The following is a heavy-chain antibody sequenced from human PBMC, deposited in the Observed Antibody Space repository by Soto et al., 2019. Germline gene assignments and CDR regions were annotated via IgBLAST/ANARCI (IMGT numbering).Heavy chain of an antibody. V-gene: IGHV4-39*01. CDR1: GGSISSFNYY. CDR2: ISIGGST. J-gene: IGHJ4*02. CDR3: VRRGTGLATQRRGAIYFDS. Sequence: PSLTCSASGGSISSFNYYSGWIRHQAGGGLECIGTISIGGSTYYTHYPHNRLTISTNPTNTPLSLRLSSLTASDSAIYYFVRRGTGLATQRRGAIYFDSWGPGTLVTVSS. D-gene: IGHD3-10*01.